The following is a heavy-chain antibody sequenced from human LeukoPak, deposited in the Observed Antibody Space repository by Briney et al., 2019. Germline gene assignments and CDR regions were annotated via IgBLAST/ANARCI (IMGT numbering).Heavy chain of an antibody. Sequence: GASVKVSCKASGFTFTSSAVQWVRQARGQRLEWIGWIVVGSGNTNYAQKFQERVTITRDMSTSTAYMELSSLRSEDTAVYYCAAVMYGDHGDTDFDYWGQGTLVTVSS. V-gene: IGHV1-58*01. CDR2: IVVGSGNT. D-gene: IGHD4-17*01. CDR1: GFTFTSSA. CDR3: AAVMYGDHGDTDFDY. J-gene: IGHJ4*02.